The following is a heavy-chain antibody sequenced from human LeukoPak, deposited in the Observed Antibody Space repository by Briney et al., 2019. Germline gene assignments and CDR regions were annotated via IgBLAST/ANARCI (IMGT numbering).Heavy chain of an antibody. D-gene: IGHD3-16*01. V-gene: IGHV4-39*01. CDR3: AAGGMVVVFFGY. CDR1: GGSISSSSYY. CDR2: IYYSGST. J-gene: IGHJ4*02. Sequence: PSETLSLTCTVSGGSISSSSYYWGWIRQPPGKGLEWIGSIYYSGSTYYNPSLKSRVTISVDTSKNQFSLKLSSVTAADTAVYYCAAGGMVVVFFGYWGQGTLVTVSS.